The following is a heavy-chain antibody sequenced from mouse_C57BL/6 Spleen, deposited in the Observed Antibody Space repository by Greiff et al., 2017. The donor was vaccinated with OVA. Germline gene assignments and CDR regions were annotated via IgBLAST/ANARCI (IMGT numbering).Heavy chain of an antibody. D-gene: IGHD2-2*01. Sequence: QVQLKQPGAELVRPGTSVKLSCKASGYTFTSYWMHWVKQRPGQGLEWIGVIDPSDSYTNYNQKFKGKATLTVDTSSSTAYMQLSSLTSEDSAVYDCARIYYGYDGYYFDYWGQGTTLTVSS. CDR1: GYTFTSYW. J-gene: IGHJ2*01. CDR2: IDPSDSYT. CDR3: ARIYYGYDGYYFDY. V-gene: IGHV1-59*01.